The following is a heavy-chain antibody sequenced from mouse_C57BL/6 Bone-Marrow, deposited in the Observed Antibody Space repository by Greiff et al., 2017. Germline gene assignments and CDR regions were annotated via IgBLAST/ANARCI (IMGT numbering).Heavy chain of an antibody. J-gene: IGHJ4*01. CDR1: GFTFSDYG. D-gene: IGHD1-1*01. CDR2: ISNLAYSI. V-gene: IGHV5-15*01. Sequence: EVKLVESGGGLVQPGGSLKLSCAASGFTFSDYGMAWVRQAPRKGPAWVAFISNLAYSIYYADTVTGRFTISRENAKNTLYLEMSSLRSEDTAMYYCARQYYYGSSYDAMDYWGQGTSVTVSS. CDR3: ARQYYYGSSYDAMDY.